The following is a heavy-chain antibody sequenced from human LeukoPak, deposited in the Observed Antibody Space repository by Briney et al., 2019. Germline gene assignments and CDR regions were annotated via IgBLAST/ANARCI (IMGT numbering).Heavy chain of an antibody. CDR3: ARGPRFGELLWHWFDP. V-gene: IGHV4-38-2*02. D-gene: IGHD3-10*01. CDR1: GYSISSGHY. J-gene: IGHJ5*02. CDR2: MYHSGST. Sequence: SETLSLTCTVSGYSISSGHYWGWIRQPPGKGLEWIGSMYHSGSTYYNPPLKSRVAISEDTSKNQFSLKLRSVTAADTAVYYCARGPRFGELLWHWFDPWGQGTLVTVSS.